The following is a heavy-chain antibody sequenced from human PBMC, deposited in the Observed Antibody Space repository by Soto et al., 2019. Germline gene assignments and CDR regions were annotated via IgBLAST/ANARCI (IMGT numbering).Heavy chain of an antibody. V-gene: IGHV4-61*08. J-gene: IGHJ6*02. D-gene: IGHD3-10*01. Sequence: SETLSLTCTVSGGSVSSGDYFWSWLRQSPGKRLEWIAYIYYSGSTNYNPSLKSRATISVDTSKSQVSLTLTSMTAVDAAVYYCARYPNYYYYGLDVWGQGTTVTVSS. CDR3: ARYPNYYYYGLDV. CDR2: IYYSGST. CDR1: GGSVSSGDYF.